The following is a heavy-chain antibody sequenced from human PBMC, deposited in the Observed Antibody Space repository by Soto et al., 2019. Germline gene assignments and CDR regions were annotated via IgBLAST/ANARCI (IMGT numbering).Heavy chain of an antibody. V-gene: IGHV1-18*01. J-gene: IGHJ4*02. D-gene: IGHD5-18*01. CDR3: ARWYTAMVVFDY. Sequence: AASVKVSCKASGYTFASYGISWVRQAPGQGLEWMGWISAYNGNTNYAQKLQGRVTMTTDTSTSTAYMELRSLRSDDTAVYYCARWYTAMVVFDYWGQGTLVTVSS. CDR2: ISAYNGNT. CDR1: GYTFASYG.